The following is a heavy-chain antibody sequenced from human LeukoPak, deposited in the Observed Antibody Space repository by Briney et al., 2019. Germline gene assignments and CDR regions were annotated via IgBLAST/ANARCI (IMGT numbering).Heavy chain of an antibody. CDR3: ARGQGIFTYYYDSSGYYSLGLYFDY. D-gene: IGHD3-22*01. V-gene: IGHV4-34*01. J-gene: IGHJ4*02. CDR2: INHSGST. CDR1: GGSISSYY. Sequence: SETLSLTCTVSGGSISSYYWSWIRQPPGKGLEWIGEINHSGSTNYNPSLKSRVTISVDTSKNQFSLKLSSVTAADTAVYYCARGQGIFTYYYDSSGYYSLGLYFDYWGQGTLVTVSS.